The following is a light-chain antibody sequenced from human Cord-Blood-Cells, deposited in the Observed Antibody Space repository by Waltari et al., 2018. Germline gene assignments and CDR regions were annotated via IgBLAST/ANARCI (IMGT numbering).Light chain of an antibody. V-gene: IGLV2-23*01. CDR3: CSYAGSSTVV. CDR2: EGS. CDR1: SSDVGSHNL. J-gene: IGLJ2*01. Sequence: QSALTQPASVSGSPGQSITISCTGTSSDVGSHNLVSWYQQHPGKAPKLMIYEGSKRLSGVSNRFSGSKSGNTASLTISGLQAEDEADYYCCSYAGSSTVVFGGGTKLTVL.